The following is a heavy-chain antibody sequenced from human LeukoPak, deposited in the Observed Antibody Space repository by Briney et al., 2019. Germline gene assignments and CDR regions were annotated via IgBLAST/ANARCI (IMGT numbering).Heavy chain of an antibody. CDR3: ASWPVGWYGEDS. D-gene: IGHD6-19*01. CDR1: GLSVSSNF. Sequence: PGGSLRLSCAATGLSVSSNFMSWVRQAPGKELEWVSVIYGGGSTYYADSVKGRFTISRDTPKNTLYLQMNSLRVEDTVVYYCASWPVGWYGEDSWGQGTLVTVSS. J-gene: IGHJ4*02. CDR2: IYGGGST. V-gene: IGHV3-53*01.